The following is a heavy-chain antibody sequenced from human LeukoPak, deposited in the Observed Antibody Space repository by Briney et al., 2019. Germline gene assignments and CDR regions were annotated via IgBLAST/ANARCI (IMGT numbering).Heavy chain of an antibody. Sequence: GGSLRLSCAASGFTFSSYGMHWVRQAPGKGLVWVSRINSVGSSTNYADSVKGRFTISRDNAKNTLYLQMNSLRAEDTAIYYCGRDIGTAVDYWGLGTLVTVSS. D-gene: IGHD6-13*01. CDR3: GRDIGTAVDY. J-gene: IGHJ4*02. CDR1: GFTFSSYG. CDR2: INSVGSST. V-gene: IGHV3-74*01.